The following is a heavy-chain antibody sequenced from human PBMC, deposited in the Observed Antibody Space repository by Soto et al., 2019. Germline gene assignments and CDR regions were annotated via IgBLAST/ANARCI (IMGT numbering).Heavy chain of an antibody. CDR2: INHSGST. V-gene: IGHV4-34*01. CDR1: GGSFSGYY. CDR3: ARVRVEWYYYGSGSPQIIDY. Sequence: QVQLQQWGAGLLKPSETLSLTCAVYGGSFSGYYWSWIRQPPGKGLEWIGEINHSGSTNYNPSLTSRVTISVDTSKNQFSLKLSSVTAADTAVYYCARVRVEWYYYGSGSPQIIDYWGQGTLVTVSS. D-gene: IGHD3-10*01. J-gene: IGHJ4*02.